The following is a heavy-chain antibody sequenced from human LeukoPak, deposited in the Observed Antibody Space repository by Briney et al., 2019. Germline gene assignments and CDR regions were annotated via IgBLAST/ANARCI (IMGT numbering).Heavy chain of an antibody. Sequence: ASVKVSCKASGYTFTSYDINWVRQATGQGLEWMGWMNPNSGNTGYAQKFQGRVTMTRNTSISTAYMELSSLRSEDTAVYYCARGKVVVPAFFRHYYYYYGMDVWGQGTTVTVSS. CDR3: ARGKVVVPAFFRHYYYYYGMDV. J-gene: IGHJ6*02. D-gene: IGHD2-2*01. CDR1: GYTFTSYD. V-gene: IGHV1-8*01. CDR2: MNPNSGNT.